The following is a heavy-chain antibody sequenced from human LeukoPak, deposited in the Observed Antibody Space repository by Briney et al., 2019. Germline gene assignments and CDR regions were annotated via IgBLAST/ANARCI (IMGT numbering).Heavy chain of an antibody. J-gene: IGHJ3*02. V-gene: IGHV4-61*01. D-gene: IGHD3-3*01. Sequence: SETPSLTCTVSGGSVSSGSYYWSWIRQPPGKGLEWIGYIYYSGSTYYNPSLKSRVTISVDTSKNQFSLKLSSVTAADTAVYYCARDNTYYDFWSGYYTDAFDIWGQGTMVTVSS. CDR2: IYYSGST. CDR1: GGSVSSGSYY. CDR3: ARDNTYYDFWSGYYTDAFDI.